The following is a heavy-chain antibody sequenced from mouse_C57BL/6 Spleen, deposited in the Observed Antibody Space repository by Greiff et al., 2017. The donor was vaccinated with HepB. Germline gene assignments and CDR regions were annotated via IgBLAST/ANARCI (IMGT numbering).Heavy chain of an antibody. CDR2: ISYSGST. J-gene: IGHJ2*01. Sequence: EVQRVESGPGMVKPSQSLSLTCTVTGYSITSGYDWHWIRHFPGNKLEWMGYISYSGSTNYNPSLKSRISITHDTSKNHFFLKLNSVTTEDTATYYCAREGALTGIFDYWGQGTTLTVSS. CDR1: GYSITSGYD. CDR3: AREGALTGIFDY. V-gene: IGHV3-1*01. D-gene: IGHD4-1*01.